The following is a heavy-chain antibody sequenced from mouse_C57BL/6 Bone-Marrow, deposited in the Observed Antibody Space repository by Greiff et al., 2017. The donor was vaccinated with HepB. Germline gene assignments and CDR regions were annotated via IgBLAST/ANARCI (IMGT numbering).Heavy chain of an antibody. CDR1: GFTFSSYA. J-gene: IGHJ3*01. Sequence: EVQLVESGGGLVKPGGSLKLSCAASGFTFSSYAMSWVRQTPEKRLEWVATISDGGSYTYYPDNVKGRFTISRDNAKNNLYLQMSHLKSEDTAMYYCARGFYDYDEGFAYWGQGTLVTVSA. CDR3: ARGFYDYDEGFAY. D-gene: IGHD2-4*01. CDR2: ISDGGSYT. V-gene: IGHV5-4*01.